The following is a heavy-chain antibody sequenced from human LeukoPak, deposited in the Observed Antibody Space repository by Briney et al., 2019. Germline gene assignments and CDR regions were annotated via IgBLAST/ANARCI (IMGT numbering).Heavy chain of an antibody. V-gene: IGHV3-74*01. CDR2: IHSDGSST. CDR1: GFTFRSYW. CDR3: ARAYGMDV. J-gene: IGHJ6*02. Sequence: GGSLRLSCVASGFTFRSYWMHWVRQAPGEGLVWVSRIHSDGSSTTYADSVKGRFTISRDNAKNTLYLQMNSLRAEDTAVYYCARAYGMDVWGQGTTVTVSS.